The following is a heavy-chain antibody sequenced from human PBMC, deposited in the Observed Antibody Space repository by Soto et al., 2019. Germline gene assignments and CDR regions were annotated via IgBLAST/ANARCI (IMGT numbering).Heavy chain of an antibody. CDR1: GYTFTSYA. Sequence: ASVKVSCKASGYTFTSYAMHWVRQAPGQRLEWMGWINAGNGNTKYSQKFQGRVTITRDTSASTAYMELSSLRSEDTAVYYCARWVGYCSGGSCHNWFDPWGQGTLVTVSS. J-gene: IGHJ5*02. D-gene: IGHD2-15*01. CDR3: ARWVGYCSGGSCHNWFDP. CDR2: INAGNGNT. V-gene: IGHV1-3*01.